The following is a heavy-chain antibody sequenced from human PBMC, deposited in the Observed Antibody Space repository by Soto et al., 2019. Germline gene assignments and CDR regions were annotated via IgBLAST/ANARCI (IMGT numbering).Heavy chain of an antibody. V-gene: IGHV1-8*01. Sequence: GASVKVSCKASGDTFTIYDINWVRQATGQGLDWIGWMNPNSVNAGYAQKFPGRVTMNRNTSISTAYMEMNSLRAEDTALYYCARDADYRDYWSGYALRYHVMDVWGQGTTVTVSS. CDR1: GDTFTIYD. CDR2: MNPNSVNA. D-gene: IGHD3-3*01. J-gene: IGHJ6*02. CDR3: ARDADYRDYWSGYALRYHVMDV.